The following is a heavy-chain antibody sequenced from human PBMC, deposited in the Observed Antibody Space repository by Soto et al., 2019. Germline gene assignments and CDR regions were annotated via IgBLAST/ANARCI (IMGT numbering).Heavy chain of an antibody. J-gene: IGHJ6*02. Sequence: QVQLVESGGGAVQPGRSLALFCAASGYSFGTYGIHWVRQAPGQGLEWVAFISYDGNNKYYGDSTKGRFTISRDDSKNTLYLLMNSLRVEDTAVYHCAKDLSPVVPEPSGMDVWGQGTTVTVSS. CDR3: AKDLSPVVPEPSGMDV. CDR1: GYSFGTYG. CDR2: ISYDGNNK. D-gene: IGHD2-2*01. V-gene: IGHV3-30*18.